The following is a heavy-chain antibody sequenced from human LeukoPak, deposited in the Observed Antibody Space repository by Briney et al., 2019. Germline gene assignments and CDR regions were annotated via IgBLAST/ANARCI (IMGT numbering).Heavy chain of an antibody. CDR1: GYTFTGHY. CDR2: INPNSGGT. V-gene: IGHV1-2*02. CDR3: ARDRTASWYGGEDY. J-gene: IGHJ4*02. Sequence: ASVKVSCKASGYTFTGHYIHWVRQAPGQGLEWMGWINPNSGGTKYAQKFQGRVTMTRDTSISTTYMELSRLASDDTAIYYCARDRTASWYGGEDYWGQGTLVTVSS. D-gene: IGHD6-13*01.